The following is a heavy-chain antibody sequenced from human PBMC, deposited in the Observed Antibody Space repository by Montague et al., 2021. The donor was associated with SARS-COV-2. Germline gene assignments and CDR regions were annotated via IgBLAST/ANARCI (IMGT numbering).Heavy chain of an antibody. Sequence: TLSLTCTVSGGSISSGGYYWNWIRQPPGKGLEWIGYTYNSDSTYYNPSLKSRVTISVDTSKNQFSLKLSSVTAADTAVYYCARSWGQWLMWGYYCDYWGQGTLVTVSS. J-gene: IGHJ4*02. CDR3: ARSWGQWLMWGYYCDY. CDR2: TYNSDST. V-gene: IGHV4-30-4*08. CDR1: GGSISSGGYY. D-gene: IGHD6-19*01.